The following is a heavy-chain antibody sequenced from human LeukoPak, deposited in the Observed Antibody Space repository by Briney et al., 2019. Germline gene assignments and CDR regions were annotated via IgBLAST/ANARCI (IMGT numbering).Heavy chain of an antibody. J-gene: IGHJ6*03. V-gene: IGHV3-23*01. D-gene: IGHD2-2*01. Sequence: GGSLRLSCAASGFTFSSYAMSWVRQAPGKGLEWVSAISGSGGSTYYADSVKGRFTISRDNSKNTLYLQMNSLRAEDTAVYYCARGQRGYQLLYYYYYMDVWGKGTTVTVSS. CDR2: ISGSGGST. CDR1: GFTFSSYA. CDR3: ARGQRGYQLLYYYYYMDV.